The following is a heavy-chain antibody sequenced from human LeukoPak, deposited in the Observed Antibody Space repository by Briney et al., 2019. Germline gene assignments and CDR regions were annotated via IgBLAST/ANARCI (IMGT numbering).Heavy chain of an antibody. CDR1: GFTFSNHG. D-gene: IGHD6-6*01. CDR2: IYYDGSNK. V-gene: IGHV3-33*01. CDR3: ARDIAARRVDN. Sequence: GGSLRLSCAASGFTFSNHGMHWVRQAPGKGLEWVAVIYYDGSNKYYADSVKGRFTISKDNSKNTLCLQMNGLRAEDTAVYFCARDIAARRVDNWGQGTLVSVSS. J-gene: IGHJ4*02.